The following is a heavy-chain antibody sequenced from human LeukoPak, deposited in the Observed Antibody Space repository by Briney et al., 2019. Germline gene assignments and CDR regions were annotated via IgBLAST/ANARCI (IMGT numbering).Heavy chain of an antibody. Sequence: ASVKVSCKASGYTFTSYYMHWVRQAPGQGLEWMGWIDPNSGGTNYAQKFQGRVTMTRDTSISTAYIELSRLRSDDTAVYHCARDPGSYYPTWFDPWGQGTPVTVSS. CDR3: ARDPGSYYPTWFDP. J-gene: IGHJ5*02. CDR2: IDPNSGGT. CDR1: GYTFTSYY. V-gene: IGHV1-2*02. D-gene: IGHD3-10*01.